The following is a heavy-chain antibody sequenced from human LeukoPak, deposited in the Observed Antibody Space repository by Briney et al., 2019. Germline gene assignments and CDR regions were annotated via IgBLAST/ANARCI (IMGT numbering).Heavy chain of an antibody. D-gene: IGHD3-3*01. CDR2: INHSGST. Sequence: PSETLSLTCAVYGGSFSGYYWSWIRQPPGKGPEWIGEINHSGSTNYNPSLKSRVTISVDTSKNQFSLKLSSVTAADTAVYYCARDLRITIFGVVISNWFDPWGQGTLVTVSS. J-gene: IGHJ5*02. CDR3: ARDLRITIFGVVISNWFDP. V-gene: IGHV4-34*01. CDR1: GGSFSGYY.